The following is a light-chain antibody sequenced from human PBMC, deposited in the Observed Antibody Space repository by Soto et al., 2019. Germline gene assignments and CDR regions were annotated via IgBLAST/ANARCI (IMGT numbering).Light chain of an antibody. CDR3: QQYHNWPPGLT. V-gene: IGKV3-15*01. Sequence: EVVMTQSPATLSVSPGERVTLSCTASQSVSGNLAWYQQKPGQAPRLLIHGASTRATDIPARFSGSGSGTEITLTITSLQSEDFAVYYCQQYHNWPPGLTFGGGTRVEIK. CDR2: GAS. CDR1: QSVSGN. J-gene: IGKJ4*01.